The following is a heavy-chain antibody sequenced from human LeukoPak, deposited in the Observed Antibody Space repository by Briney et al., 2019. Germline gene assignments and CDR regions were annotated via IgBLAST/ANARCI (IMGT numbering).Heavy chain of an antibody. V-gene: IGHV3-33*06. Sequence: GGSLRLSCAASGFTYSHYGMHWVRQAPGKGLEWVAVIWSDATEKYYGDAVKGRFTISRDNSRNTLYLQMNSLRVEDTAVYYCAKDAQRGFDYSNSLEYWGQGTLVTVFS. CDR2: IWSDATEK. D-gene: IGHD4-11*01. CDR1: GFTYSHYG. J-gene: IGHJ4*02. CDR3: AKDAQRGFDYSNSLEY.